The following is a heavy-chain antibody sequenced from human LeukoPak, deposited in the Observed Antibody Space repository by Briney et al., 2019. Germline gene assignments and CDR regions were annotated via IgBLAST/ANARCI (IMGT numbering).Heavy chain of an antibody. CDR3: ARDPHPDIVVVPAAGFLVGGYYYYGMDV. J-gene: IGHJ6*02. CDR2: IWYEGSNK. V-gene: IGHV3-33*01. Sequence: GRSLRLSCAASGFTFSSYGMHWVRQAPGKGLEWVAVIWYEGSNKYYADSVKGRFTISRDNSKNTLYLQMNSLRAEDTAVYYCARDPHPDIVVVPAAGFLVGGYYYYGMDVWGQGTTVTVSS. CDR1: GFTFSSYG. D-gene: IGHD2-2*01.